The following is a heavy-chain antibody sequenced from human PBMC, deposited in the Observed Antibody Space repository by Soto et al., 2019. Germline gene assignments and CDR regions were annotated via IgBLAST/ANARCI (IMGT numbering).Heavy chain of an antibody. D-gene: IGHD3-22*01. J-gene: IGHJ4*02. V-gene: IGHV3-21*01. Sequence: LRLSCAASGFTFSNSTMNWVRQAPGKGLEWVACITSSGSFIYYADSMKGRFTISRDDAKKSLYLQMNSLRAEDTAVYYCARVPAASDRTAFYYVSKFFYFDYWGRGTQVTVSS. CDR2: ITSSGSFI. CDR3: ARVPAASDRTAFYYVSKFFYFDY. CDR1: GFTFSNST.